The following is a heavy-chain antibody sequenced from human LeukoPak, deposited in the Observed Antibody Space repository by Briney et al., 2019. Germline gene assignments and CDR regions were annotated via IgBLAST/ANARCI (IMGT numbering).Heavy chain of an antibody. CDR2: ISSSSSSI. V-gene: IGHV3-21*01. J-gene: IGHJ3*02. CDR1: GFTFSSYT. D-gene: IGHD6-19*01. Sequence: GGSLRLSCAASGFTFSSYTMNWVRQAPGKGLEWVSSISSSSSSIHYADSLKGRLTISRDNAKNSLYLQMNSLRAEDTAVYYCARDPRHSTGWSDVFDMWGQGTMVTVSS. CDR3: ARDPRHSTGWSDVFDM.